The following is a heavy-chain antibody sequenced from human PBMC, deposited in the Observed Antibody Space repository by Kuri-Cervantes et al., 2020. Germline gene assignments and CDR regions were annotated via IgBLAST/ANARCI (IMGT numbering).Heavy chain of an antibody. D-gene: IGHD2-8*01. V-gene: IGHV3-11*04. CDR1: GFTFSNAW. CDR2: ISTSDDTM. CDR3: ARELLIGYYGMDV. Sequence: GESLKISCAGSGFTFSNAWMSWVRQAPGKGLEWVSFISTSDDTMFYADSVKGRFTISRDNAKNTLYLQMNSLRAEDTAVYYCARELLIGYYGMDVWGQGTTVTVSS. J-gene: IGHJ6*02.